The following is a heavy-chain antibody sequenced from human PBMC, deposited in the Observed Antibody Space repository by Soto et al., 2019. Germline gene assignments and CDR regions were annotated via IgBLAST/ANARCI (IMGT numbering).Heavy chain of an antibody. CDR1: GGSITTGGYY. V-gene: IGHV4-31*03. J-gene: IGHJ4*02. D-gene: IGHD1-1*01. CDR3: ARERGDGYNRIDY. CDR2: IYNSGDN. Sequence: QVPLQESGPGLVKPSQTLSLTCSVSGGSITTGGYYWSWIRQPPGKGLEWIGYIYNSGDNYYNPSLKSRVIISVSTSKNQFSLKLSSVTAADTAGYYCARERGDGYNRIDYWGQGTLVTVSS.